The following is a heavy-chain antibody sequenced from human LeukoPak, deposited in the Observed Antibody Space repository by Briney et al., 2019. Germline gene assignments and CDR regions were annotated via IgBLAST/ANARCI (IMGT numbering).Heavy chain of an antibody. V-gene: IGHV3-74*01. CDR2: IYNDGSST. J-gene: IGHJ3*02. Sequence: GGSLRLSCAASGFTFSHYWMHWVRQAPGKGLVWVSRIYNDGSSTSYADSVKGRFTISRDNAKSTLYLQMNSLRAEDTAVYYCARVRSGSGRSYAADAFDIWGQGTMVTVPS. CDR1: GFTFSHYW. D-gene: IGHD1-26*01. CDR3: ARVRSGSGRSYAADAFDI.